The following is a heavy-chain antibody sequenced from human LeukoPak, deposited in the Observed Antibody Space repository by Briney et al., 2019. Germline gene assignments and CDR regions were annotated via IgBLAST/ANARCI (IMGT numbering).Heavy chain of an antibody. CDR3: AATPRYCPNGVCYQDEYYFDY. Sequence: GGSLRLSCAASGFTFSSYDMSWVRQAPGKGLEWVSGISGGGNTFYSDSVRGRFTISRDNSKNTLYLDMTGLRAEDTAVYYCAATPRYCPNGVCYQDEYYFDYWGQGTLVTVSS. CDR1: GFTFSSYD. D-gene: IGHD2-8*01. CDR2: ISGGGNT. J-gene: IGHJ4*02. V-gene: IGHV3-23*01.